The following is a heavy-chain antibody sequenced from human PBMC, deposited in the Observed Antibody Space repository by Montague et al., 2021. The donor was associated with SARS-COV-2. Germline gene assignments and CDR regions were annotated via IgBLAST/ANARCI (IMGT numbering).Heavy chain of an antibody. CDR1: GFTFSSYV. CDR2: ISGSVGST. J-gene: IGHJ6*02. CDR3: AQEISSSWIASYYGMDV. V-gene: IGHV3-23*01. D-gene: IGHD6-13*01. Sequence: SLRLTCAASGFTFSSYVMSQVRQAPGKGLEWVSAISGSVGSTYYXDSXKGRFTISRVNSKNTLYLQMNSLRAEDTAVYYCAQEISSSWIASYYGMDVWGQGTTVTVSS.